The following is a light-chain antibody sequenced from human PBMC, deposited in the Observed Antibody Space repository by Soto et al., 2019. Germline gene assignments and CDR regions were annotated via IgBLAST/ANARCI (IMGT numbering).Light chain of an antibody. CDR3: QQDKNWPPIT. CDR2: VAS. Sequence: DIVMTQSPATLSVSPGERVTLSCRASQSVSRNLAWYQQKPGQPPRLLTFVASTRANGIPARFSGSGSGTEFTLTISSLQSEDFAVYYCQQDKNWPPITFGQGTRLEVK. CDR1: QSVSRN. V-gene: IGKV3D-15*01. J-gene: IGKJ5*01.